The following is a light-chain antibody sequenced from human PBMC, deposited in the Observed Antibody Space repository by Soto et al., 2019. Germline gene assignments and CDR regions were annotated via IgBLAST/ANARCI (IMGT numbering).Light chain of an antibody. Sequence: DMVMTQSPATLSASAGERVTLTCRASQGLSSNLAWYQQKPGQAPKLLIYAASTRATGIPARFSGSGSGTDFTLTISSLQSEYFAVYYCQEYYSWPQTVGHWTYVDIK. CDR2: AAS. V-gene: IGKV3-15*01. J-gene: IGKJ3*01. CDR3: QEYYSWPQT. CDR1: QGLSSN.